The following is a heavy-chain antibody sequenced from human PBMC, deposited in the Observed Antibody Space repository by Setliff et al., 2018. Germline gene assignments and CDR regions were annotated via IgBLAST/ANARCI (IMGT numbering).Heavy chain of an antibody. V-gene: IGHV4-39*07. CDR2: MYFSGST. J-gene: IGHJ4*02. Sequence: SETLSLTCTVSGGSISTNSYYWGWIRQPPGKELEWIGSMYFSGSTYYNPSLKSRVTISIDKSKNQFSLKMTSVTAADTAVYYCARAPRYFDSTGSYFDGWGQGTLVTVS. D-gene: IGHD3-22*01. CDR1: GGSISTNSYY. CDR3: ARAPRYFDSTGSYFDG.